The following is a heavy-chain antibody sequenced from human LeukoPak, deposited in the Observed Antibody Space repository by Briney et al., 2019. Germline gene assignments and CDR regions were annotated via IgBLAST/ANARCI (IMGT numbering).Heavy chain of an antibody. J-gene: IGHJ6*02. Sequence: PGGSPRLSCAASGFTFSSYGMHWVRQAPGKGLEWVAVIWYDGSNKYYADSVKGRFTISRDNSKNTLYLQMNSLRAEDTAVYYCARPRYYYDFSGMDVWGQGTTVTVSS. CDR3: ARPRYYYDFSGMDV. CDR1: GFTFSSYG. V-gene: IGHV3-33*01. CDR2: IWYDGSNK.